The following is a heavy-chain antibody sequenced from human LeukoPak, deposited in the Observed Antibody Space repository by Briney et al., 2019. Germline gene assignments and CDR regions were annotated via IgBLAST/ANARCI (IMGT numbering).Heavy chain of an antibody. D-gene: IGHD2-2*01. J-gene: IGHJ5*02. CDR2: IYYSGST. CDR1: GGSISSYY. V-gene: IGHV4-59*01. Sequence: SETLSLTCTVSGGSISSYYWSWIRQPPGKGLEWIGYIYYSGSTNYNPSLKSRVTISVDTSKNQFSLKLSSVTAADTAVYYCARSLVVPAAGNWFDPWGREPWSPSPQ. CDR3: ARSLVVPAAGNWFDP.